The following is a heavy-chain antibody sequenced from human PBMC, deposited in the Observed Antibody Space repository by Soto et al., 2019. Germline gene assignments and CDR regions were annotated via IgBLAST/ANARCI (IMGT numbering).Heavy chain of an antibody. J-gene: IGHJ6*02. Sequence: QVQLVESGGGVVQPGRSLRLSCAASGFTFSSYGMHWVRQAPGKGLEWVAVIWDDGSNKYYADSVKGRFTISRDNSKNTLYLQMNSLRAEDTAVYYCARGAGTPYYSYGMDVWGQGTTVTVSS. CDR1: GFTFSSYG. V-gene: IGHV3-33*01. CDR3: ARGAGTPYYSYGMDV. CDR2: IWDDGSNK.